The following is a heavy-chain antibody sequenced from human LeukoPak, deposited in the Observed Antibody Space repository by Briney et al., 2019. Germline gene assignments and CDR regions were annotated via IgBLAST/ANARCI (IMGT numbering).Heavy chain of an antibody. Sequence: SGGSLRLSCAASGFAVSRNYMSWVRQAPGKGLEWVSVISGGGSTNYADPVKGRFTISRDNSKNTLYLQMNSLRAEDTAVYYCAKEGNSYAYDYWGQGTLVTVSS. CDR1: GFAVSRNY. CDR2: ISGGGST. CDR3: AKEGNSYAYDY. J-gene: IGHJ4*02. V-gene: IGHV3-66*02. D-gene: IGHD5-18*01.